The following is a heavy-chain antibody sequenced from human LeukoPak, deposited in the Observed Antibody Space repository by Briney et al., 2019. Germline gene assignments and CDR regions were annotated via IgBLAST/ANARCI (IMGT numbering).Heavy chain of an antibody. Sequence: GGSLRLSCAASGFTFSRYAMSWVRQAPGKGLECVSSVSTDGDTYYTGAVKGRFTISRYTSMNTLFLQMTSLRAEDTALYYCARSRSGSVAGTSDYWGQGTLVIVSS. CDR1: GFTFSRYA. V-gene: IGHV3-23*01. D-gene: IGHD6-19*01. CDR2: VSTDGDT. CDR3: ARSRSGSVAGTSDY. J-gene: IGHJ4*02.